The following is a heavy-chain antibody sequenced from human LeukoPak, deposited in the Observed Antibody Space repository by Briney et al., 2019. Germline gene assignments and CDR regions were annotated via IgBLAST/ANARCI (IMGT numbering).Heavy chain of an antibody. CDR3: ARQTGSGLFILP. J-gene: IGHJ4*02. D-gene: IGHD3/OR15-3a*01. CDR2: IYYSGNT. V-gene: IGHV4-39*01. Sequence: SETLSLTCAVSGVSISSSNSYWGWIRQPPGKGLEWIGSIYYSGNTYYNASLKSQVSISIDTSKNQFSLRLTSVTAADTAVYYCARQTGSGLFILPGGQGTLVTVSS. CDR1: GVSISSSNSY.